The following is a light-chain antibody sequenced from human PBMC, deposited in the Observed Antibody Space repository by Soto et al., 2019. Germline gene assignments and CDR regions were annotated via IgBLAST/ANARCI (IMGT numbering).Light chain of an antibody. CDR1: SSDVGGYNY. Sequence: QSALTQPASVSGSPGQSVTISCTGTSSDVGGYNYVSWYQQLPGEAPKLIIYGKTQRPSGVPDRFSGSKSGTSVSLAISGLQSEDEADYYCAAWDDSLNGWVFGGGTKVTVL. CDR3: AAWDDSLNGWV. J-gene: IGLJ3*02. CDR2: GKT. V-gene: IGLV2-14*03.